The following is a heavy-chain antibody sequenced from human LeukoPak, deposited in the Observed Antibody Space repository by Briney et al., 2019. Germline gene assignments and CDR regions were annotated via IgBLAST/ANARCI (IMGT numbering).Heavy chain of an antibody. CDR1: GFTFSDYY. D-gene: IGHD2-15*01. V-gene: IGHV3-11*01. Sequence: PGGSLRLSCAASGFTFSDYYMSWIRQAPGKGLEWVSYISSSGSTIYYADSVKGRFTISRDNAKNSLYLQMNSLRAEDTAVYYCARDFSGYDPVEYCSGGSCDSGHGTLVTVSS. CDR3: ARDFSGYDPVEYCSGGSCD. CDR2: ISSSGSTI. J-gene: IGHJ4*01.